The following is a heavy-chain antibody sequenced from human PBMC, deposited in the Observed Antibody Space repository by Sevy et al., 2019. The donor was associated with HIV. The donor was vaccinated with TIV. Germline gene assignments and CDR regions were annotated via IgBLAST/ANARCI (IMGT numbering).Heavy chain of an antibody. CDR3: ARPLYGSADY. J-gene: IGHJ4*02. V-gene: IGHV3-7*01. Sequence: GGSLRLSCAASGFTFSSYWMSWVRQAPGKGLEWVATINQDGSETLYVDSVKGRFTISIHNPRKSLYLQMNSLSAEDTAVYYCARPLYGSADYWGQGTLVTVSS. D-gene: IGHD3-10*01. CDR2: INQDGSET. CDR1: GFTFSSYW.